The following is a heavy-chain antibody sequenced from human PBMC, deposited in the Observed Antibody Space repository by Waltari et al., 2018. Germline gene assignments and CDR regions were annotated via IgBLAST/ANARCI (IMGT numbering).Heavy chain of an antibody. CDR3: ARDGSLDI. J-gene: IGHJ3*02. Sequence: QAQLVQSGAEVKKPGASVKVSCKASGYSFIDYSMHWLRQAPGQGLEWMGWIDPNSGATKYTQRFQGRVSMTRDTSISTVYMELSRLRSDDTAVFYCARDGSLDIWGQGTTVIVSS. V-gene: IGHV1-2*02. CDR2: IDPNSGAT. CDR1: GYSFIDYS.